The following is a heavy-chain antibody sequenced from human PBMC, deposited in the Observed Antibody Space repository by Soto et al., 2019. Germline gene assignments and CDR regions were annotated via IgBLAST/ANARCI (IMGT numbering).Heavy chain of an antibody. D-gene: IGHD3-3*01. Sequence: PGGSLRLSCAASGFTFSSYEMNWVRQAPGKGLEWVSYISSSGSTIYYADSVKGRFTISRDNAKNLLYLQMNSLRAEDTAVYYCARGPRRLKTDAFDIWGQGTMVTVS. V-gene: IGHV3-48*03. CDR3: ARGPRRLKTDAFDI. CDR2: ISSSGSTI. CDR1: GFTFSSYE. J-gene: IGHJ3*02.